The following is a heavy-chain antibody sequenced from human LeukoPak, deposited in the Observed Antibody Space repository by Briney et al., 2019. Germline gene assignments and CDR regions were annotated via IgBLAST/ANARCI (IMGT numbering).Heavy chain of an antibody. V-gene: IGHV4-31*01. D-gene: IGHD3-3*01. CDR1: GGSIGSGVYY. CDR2: IYYSGST. CDR3: ARELEWGYLDY. Sequence: SETLSLTCTVSGGSIGSGVYYWSWIRQHPGKGLEWIGYIYYSGSTYYNPSLKSPFTISVDTSKNQFSLKLSSVTAADAAVYYCARELEWGYLDYWGQGTLVTVSS. J-gene: IGHJ4*02.